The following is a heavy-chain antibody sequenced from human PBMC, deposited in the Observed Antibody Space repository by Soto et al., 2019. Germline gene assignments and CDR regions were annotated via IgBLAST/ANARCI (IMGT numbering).Heavy chain of an antibody. CDR1: GYTFTSYD. CDR2: MNPNSGNT. CDR3: ARGSSPRLWFGATYYYYMDV. Sequence: ASVKVSCKASGYTFTSYDINWVRQATGQGLEWMGWMNPNSGNTGYAQKFQGRVTMTRNTSISTAYMELSSLRSEDTAVYYCARGSSPRLWFGATYYYYMDVWGKGTTVTVSS. V-gene: IGHV1-8*01. D-gene: IGHD3-10*01. J-gene: IGHJ6*03.